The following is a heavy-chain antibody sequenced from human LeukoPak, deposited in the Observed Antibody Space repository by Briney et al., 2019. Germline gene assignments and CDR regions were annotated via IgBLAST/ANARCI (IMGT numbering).Heavy chain of an antibody. Sequence: ASVKVSCKASGGTFSSYAINWVRQATGQGLEWMGWMNPNSGNTGYAQKFQGRVTMTRNTSISTAYMELSSLRSEDTAVYYCARAGGYFDWSDYWGQGTLVTVSS. CDR1: GGTFSSYA. CDR3: ARAGGYFDWSDY. CDR2: MNPNSGNT. D-gene: IGHD3-9*01. J-gene: IGHJ4*02. V-gene: IGHV1-8*02.